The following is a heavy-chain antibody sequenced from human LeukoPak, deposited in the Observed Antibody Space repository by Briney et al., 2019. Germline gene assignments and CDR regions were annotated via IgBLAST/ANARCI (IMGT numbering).Heavy chain of an antibody. V-gene: IGHV4-39*01. D-gene: IGHD3-22*01. Sequence: SETLSLTCTVSGGSISSSSYYWGWIPPPPGKGLEWIGSIYYSGSTYYNPSLKSRVTISVDTSRNQFSLKLSSVTAADTAVYYCARLRREDSSGYPYYFDYWGQGTLVTVSS. CDR2: IYYSGST. CDR1: GGSISSSSYY. J-gene: IGHJ4*02. CDR3: ARLRREDSSGYPYYFDY.